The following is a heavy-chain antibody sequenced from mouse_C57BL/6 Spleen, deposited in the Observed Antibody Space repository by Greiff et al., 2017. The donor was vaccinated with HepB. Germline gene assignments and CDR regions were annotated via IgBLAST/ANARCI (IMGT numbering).Heavy chain of an antibody. J-gene: IGHJ1*03. D-gene: IGHD2-1*01. CDR2: ISSGSSTI. V-gene: IGHV5-17*01. Sequence: EVQLVESGGGLVKPGGSLKLSCAASGFTFSDYGMHWVRQAPEKGLEWVAYISSGSSTIYYADTVKGRLTNSSDNAKNTLLLQMTSLRSEDTAMYYCARYGNYEGYWYFDVWGTGTTVTVSS. CDR1: GFTFSDYG. CDR3: ARYGNYEGYWYFDV.